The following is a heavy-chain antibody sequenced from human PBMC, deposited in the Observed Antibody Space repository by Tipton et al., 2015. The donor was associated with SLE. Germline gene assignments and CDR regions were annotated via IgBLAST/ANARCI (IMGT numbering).Heavy chain of an antibody. J-gene: IGHJ4*02. D-gene: IGHD6-6*01. CDR2: VYSSGRT. CDR3: AGRVAHSSSSWAIGY. Sequence: TLSLTCTVSGGSISGYYWSWIRQPAGKGLEWIGRVYSSGRTIYNPSIKSRITLSLDTSKNQFSLKLSSVTAADTAVYYCAGRVAHSSSSWAIGYWGQGTLVTVSS. V-gene: IGHV4-4*07. CDR1: GGSISGYY.